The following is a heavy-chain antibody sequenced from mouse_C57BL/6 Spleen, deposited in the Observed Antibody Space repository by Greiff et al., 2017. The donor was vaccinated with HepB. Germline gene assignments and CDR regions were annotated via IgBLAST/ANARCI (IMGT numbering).Heavy chain of an antibody. CDR1: GFTFSSYA. CDR2: ISSGGDYI. Sequence: EVQVVESGEGLVKPGGSLKLSCAASGFTFSSYAMSWVRQTPEKRLEWVAYISSGGDYIYYADTVKGRFTISRDNARNTLYLQMSSLKSEDTAMYYCTREATDGYAMDYWGQGTSVTVSS. CDR3: TREATDGYAMDY. V-gene: IGHV5-9-1*02. D-gene: IGHD3-2*02. J-gene: IGHJ4*01.